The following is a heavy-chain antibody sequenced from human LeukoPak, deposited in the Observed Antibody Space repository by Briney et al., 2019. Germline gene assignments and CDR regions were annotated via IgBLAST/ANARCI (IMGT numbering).Heavy chain of an antibody. V-gene: IGHV3-23*03. J-gene: IGHJ4*02. CDR3: ARFMRGSVDC. D-gene: IGHD2-8*01. CDR2: IYSGGGT. CDR1: GFIFSTYA. Sequence: PGGSLRLSCAASGFIFSTYAMSWVRQAPGKGLEWVSVIYSGGGTDYADSVKGRFTISRDNSRNTLYLQTNSLRAEDTAVYYCARFMRGSVDCWGQGTLVTVSS.